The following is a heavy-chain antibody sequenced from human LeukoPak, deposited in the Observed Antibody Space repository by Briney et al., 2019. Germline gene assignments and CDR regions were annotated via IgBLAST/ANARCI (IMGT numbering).Heavy chain of an antibody. CDR2: FSAYNGNT. J-gene: IGHJ4*02. D-gene: IGHD6-19*01. Sequence: ASVKVSCKASGYTFTNYVITWVRQAPGQGLEWMGWFSAYNGNTNYAQKLQDRVTMTTDTSTNTAYMELRSLRSDDTAVYFCARGVAGTEGLFEYWGQGTLVTVSS. CDR1: GYTFTNYV. V-gene: IGHV1-18*01. CDR3: ARGVAGTEGLFEY.